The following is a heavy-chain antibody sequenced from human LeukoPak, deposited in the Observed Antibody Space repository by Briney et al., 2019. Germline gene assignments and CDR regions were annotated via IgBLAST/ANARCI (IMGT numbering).Heavy chain of an antibody. CDR2: IDSSGST. J-gene: IGHJ5*01. D-gene: IGHD2-8*01. Sequence: SETLSLTCAVYGGSFSNYYWSWTRQPAGKGLEWIGRIDSSGSTNYNPSLKSRVTISVDKSKNQFSLRLSSVIAADTAVYFCARDRCEGYCTSFDSWGQGTLVTVSS. CDR1: GGSFSNYY. CDR3: ARDRCEGYCTSFDS. V-gene: IGHV4-4*07.